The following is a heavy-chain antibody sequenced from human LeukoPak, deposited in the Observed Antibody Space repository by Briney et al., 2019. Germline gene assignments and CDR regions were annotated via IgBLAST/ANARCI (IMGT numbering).Heavy chain of an antibody. CDR2: IRSKPSSYTT. J-gene: IGHJ4*02. D-gene: IGHD2-15*01. CDR3: TRQHCSGGSCSYVDC. Sequence: PGGSLRLSCAASGFDFSAFYMHWVRQASGRGLEWVGLIRSKPSSYTTVYAASVKGRITISRDDSENTTYLQMNSLKAEDTAVYYCTRQHCSGGSCSYVDCWGQGTLVTVSS. CDR1: GFDFSAFY. V-gene: IGHV3-73*01.